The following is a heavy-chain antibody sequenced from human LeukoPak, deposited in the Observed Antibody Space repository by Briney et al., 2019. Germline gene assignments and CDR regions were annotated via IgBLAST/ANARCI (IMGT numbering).Heavy chain of an antibody. D-gene: IGHD6-13*01. J-gene: IGHJ6*02. Sequence: SETLSLTCTVSGGSISSSSYYWGWVRQSPGKGLEWIAAIYYTGSTYYTPSLKSRVTISVDTSRNQFSLRLSFVTAADTAVYYCARHSSGHGYGSSSYDRIYYYGLDLWGQGTTVTVSS. CDR1: GGSISSSSYY. CDR2: IYYTGST. V-gene: IGHV4-39*01. CDR3: ARHSSGHGYGSSSYDRIYYYGLDL.